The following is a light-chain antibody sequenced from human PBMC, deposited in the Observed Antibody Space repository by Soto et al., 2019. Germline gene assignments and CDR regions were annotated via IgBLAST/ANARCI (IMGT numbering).Light chain of an antibody. V-gene: IGKV3-20*01. J-gene: IGKJ2*01. CDR3: QQYGTSVWGT. Sequence: EIVLTQSPGTLSLSPGERATLSCRASQSVSSSYLAWYQHKPGQAPRLLTYGASSRATGIPDRFSGRGSGKDFTLNISRREPEDFAVDYCQQYGTSVWGTFGQGTKLEIK. CDR1: QSVSSSY. CDR2: GAS.